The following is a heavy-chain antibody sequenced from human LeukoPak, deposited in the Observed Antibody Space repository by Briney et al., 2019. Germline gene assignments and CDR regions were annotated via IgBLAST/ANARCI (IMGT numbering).Heavy chain of an antibody. D-gene: IGHD3-22*01. CDR1: GFTFSNAW. CDR3: ARSLRDSSGYYFMD. CDR2: IWYDGSNK. V-gene: IGHV3-33*08. Sequence: GGSLRLSCAASGFTFSNAWMSWVRQAPGKGLEWVAVIWYDGSNKYYADSVKGRFTISRDNSKNTLFLQMNSLRAEDTAVYYCARSLRDSSGYYFMDWGQGTLATVSP. J-gene: IGHJ4*02.